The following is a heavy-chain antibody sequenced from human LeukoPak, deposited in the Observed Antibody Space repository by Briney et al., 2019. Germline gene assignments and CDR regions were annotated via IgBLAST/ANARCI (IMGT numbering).Heavy chain of an antibody. J-gene: IGHJ5*02. CDR2: INAGNGNT. Sequence: ASVKVSCKASGYTFNTYAIHWVRQAPGQRPEWMGWINAGNGNTKSSQKFQGRVTITADESTSTAYMELSSLRSEDTAVYYCARDLGSWGQGTLVTVSS. CDR1: GYTFNTYA. V-gene: IGHV1-3*01. CDR3: ARDLGS.